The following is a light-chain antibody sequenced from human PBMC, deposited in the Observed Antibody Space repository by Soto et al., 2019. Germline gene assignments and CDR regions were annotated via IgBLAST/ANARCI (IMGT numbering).Light chain of an antibody. Sequence: QAVVTQDPSLSVSPGGTVTLTCGLSSGSVSASYYPSWYQQTPGQAPRTLIYSTSTRSSGVPDRFSGSILGNKAALTITGAQADDECDYYCVLYMGSGISVFGGGTKVTVL. CDR1: SGSVSASYY. CDR2: STS. CDR3: VLYMGSGISV. J-gene: IGLJ2*01. V-gene: IGLV8-61*01.